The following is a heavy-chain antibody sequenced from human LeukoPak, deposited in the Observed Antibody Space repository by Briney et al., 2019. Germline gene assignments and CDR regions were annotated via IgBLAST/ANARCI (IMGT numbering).Heavy chain of an antibody. D-gene: IGHD6-19*01. J-gene: IGHJ4*02. CDR2: ISWNSGSI. CDR1: VFTFDDYA. V-gene: IGHV3-9*03. CDR3: AKDLAGYSSGWFDY. Sequence: PGGSLRLSCAASVFTFDDYAMHWVRQAPGKGLEWVSGISWNSGSIGYADSVKGRFTISRDNAKNSLYLQMNSLRAEDMALYYCAKDLAGYSSGWFDYWGQGTLVTVSS.